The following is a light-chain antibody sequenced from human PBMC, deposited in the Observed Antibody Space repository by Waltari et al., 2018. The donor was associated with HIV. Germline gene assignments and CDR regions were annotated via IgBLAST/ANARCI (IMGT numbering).Light chain of an antibody. Sequence: QPPSASGTPGQRVTISCSGGSSNIGTNPVFWYQHLPGTAPKVLIYPTTQRPSGVPGRFSGSKSGTSAYLAISGLQSEDEADYYCAAWDDSLNGHLVFGGGTKLTVL. V-gene: IGLV1-44*01. CDR3: AAWDDSLNGHLV. J-gene: IGLJ2*01. CDR2: PTT. CDR1: SSNIGTNP.